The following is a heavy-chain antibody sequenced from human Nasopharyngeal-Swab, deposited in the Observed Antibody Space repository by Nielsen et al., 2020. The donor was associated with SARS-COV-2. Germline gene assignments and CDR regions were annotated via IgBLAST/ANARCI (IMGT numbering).Heavy chain of an antibody. CDR2: INWNSGSP. V-gene: IGHV3-9*01. CDR1: GFTFDQYA. CDR3: AKDMGNYYGSTRMDV. D-gene: IGHD3-10*01. J-gene: IGHJ6*02. Sequence: SLKISCTASGFTFDQYAMNWVRQAPGKGLEWVSGINWNSGSPGYADSVKGRFTISRDNAKNTLYLQMNSLRPEDTALYYCAKDMGNYYGSTRMDVWGQGTTVTVSS.